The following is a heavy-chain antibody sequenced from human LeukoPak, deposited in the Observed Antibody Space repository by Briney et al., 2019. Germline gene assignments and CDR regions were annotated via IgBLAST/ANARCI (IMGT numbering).Heavy chain of an antibody. CDR3: AKNTELLWFGYLFDY. V-gene: IGHV3-23*01. CDR1: GFTFSSYA. Sequence: GGSLRPSCAAAGFTFSSYAMSSVRQPARKGLGWVSAISGSGGSTYSADSVKGGFTISRDNSKNTLYLQMNSLRDEDTAVYYCAKNTELLWFGYLFDYWGQGTLVTVSS. CDR2: ISGSGGST. J-gene: IGHJ4*02. D-gene: IGHD3-10*01.